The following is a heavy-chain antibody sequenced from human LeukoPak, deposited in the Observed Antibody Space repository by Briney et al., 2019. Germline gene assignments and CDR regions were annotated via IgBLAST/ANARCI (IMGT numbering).Heavy chain of an antibody. CDR3: ARDKYPRYCSGGSCYVESSIVDY. CDR1: GFTFSDYY. J-gene: IGHJ4*02. D-gene: IGHD2-15*01. V-gene: IGHV3-11*01. Sequence: PGGSLRLSCAASGFTFSDYYMSWIRQAPGKGLEWVSYISSSGSTIYYADSVKGRFTISRGNAKNSLYLQMNSLRAEDTAVYYCARDKYPRYCSGGSCYVESSIVDYWGQGTLVTVSS. CDR2: ISSSGSTI.